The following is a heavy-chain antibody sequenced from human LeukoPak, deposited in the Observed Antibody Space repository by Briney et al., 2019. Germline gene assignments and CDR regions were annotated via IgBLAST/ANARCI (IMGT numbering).Heavy chain of an antibody. V-gene: IGHV4-39*01. Sequence: SETLSLTCSVSGGSISSSNYYWVWIRQPPGKGLEWVGSMYNSGSTYYDPSLRGRVTISVDTSKNQVSLKLTSVTAADTAVYYCARRGSSSRSFDYWGQGALVIVSS. CDR1: GGSISSSNYY. CDR2: MYNSGST. J-gene: IGHJ4*02. D-gene: IGHD6-13*01. CDR3: ARRGSSSRSFDY.